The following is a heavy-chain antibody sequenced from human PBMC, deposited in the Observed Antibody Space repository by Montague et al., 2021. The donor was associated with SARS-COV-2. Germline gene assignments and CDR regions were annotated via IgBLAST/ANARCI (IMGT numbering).Heavy chain of an antibody. D-gene: IGHD6-13*01. J-gene: IGHJ6*02. CDR2: IYYSGST. CDR1: GGSISSSSYY. CDR3: ARVGRQQLVRLSGMDV. Sequence: SETLSLTCTVSGGSISSSSYYWGWIRQPPGQGLEWIGSIYYSGSTYYNPSLKSRVTISVDTSKNQFCLKLSSVTAADTAVYYCARVGRQQLVRLSGMDVWGQGTTVTVSS. V-gene: IGHV4-39*07.